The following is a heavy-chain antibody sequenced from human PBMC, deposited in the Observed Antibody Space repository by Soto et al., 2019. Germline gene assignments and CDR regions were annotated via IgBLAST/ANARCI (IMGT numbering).Heavy chain of an antibody. D-gene: IGHD3-3*01. V-gene: IGHV1-3*01. J-gene: IGHJ4*02. CDR1: GYSFTTHG. CDR2: INAGSGNS. CDR3: ARYVVMTIFGVPTQI. Sequence: ASVKVSCKASGYSFTTHGMSWVRQAPGLGLEGVGWINAGSGNSRYSQKFQGRVSITRDTAASTVYMELSSLRFEDTAVYYCARYVVMTIFGVPTQIWGQGTLVTVSS.